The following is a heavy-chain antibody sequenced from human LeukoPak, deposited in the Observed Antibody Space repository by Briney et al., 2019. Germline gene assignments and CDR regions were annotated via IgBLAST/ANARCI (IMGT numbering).Heavy chain of an antibody. D-gene: IGHD2-15*01. CDR1: GFTFISYT. V-gene: IGHV3-21*01. CDR3: AKTFCSGGSCYEALFDS. CDR2: IGAISSYV. J-gene: IGHJ4*02. Sequence: GGSLRLSCAASGFTFISYTMKWVRQVPGKGLEWVSSIGAISSYVYYSDSVKGRFTISRDDSKNSLYLQMNSLRAEDTAVYYCAKTFCSGGSCYEALFDSWGKGTLVTVSS.